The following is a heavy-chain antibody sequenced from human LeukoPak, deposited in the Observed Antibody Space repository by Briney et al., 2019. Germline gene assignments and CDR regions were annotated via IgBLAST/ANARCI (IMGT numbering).Heavy chain of an antibody. D-gene: IGHD3-22*01. CDR1: GYTLTELS. V-gene: IGHV1-24*01. CDR2: FDPEDGET. Sequence: GASMKVSCKVSGYTLTELSMHWVRQAPGKGLEWMGGFDPEDGETIYAQKFQGRVTMTEDTSTDTAYMELSSLRSEDTAVYYCATDPPIYRATTYYYDSSVWDQGTLVTVSS. CDR3: ATDPPIYRATTYYYDSSV. J-gene: IGHJ4*02.